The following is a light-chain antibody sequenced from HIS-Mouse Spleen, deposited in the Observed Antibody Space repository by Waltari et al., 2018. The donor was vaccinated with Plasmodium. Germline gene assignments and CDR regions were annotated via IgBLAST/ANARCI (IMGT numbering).Light chain of an antibody. CDR2: RNN. J-gene: IGLJ3*02. CDR1: SSNLGSNY. Sequence: QSVLTQPPSASGTHGQRVTIPCSGSSSNLGSNYVYWYQQLPGTAPKLLIYRNNQRPSGVPDRFSGSKSGTSASLAISGLRSEDEADYYCAAWDDSLSGPVFGGGTKLTVL. V-gene: IGLV1-47*01. CDR3: AAWDDSLSGPV.